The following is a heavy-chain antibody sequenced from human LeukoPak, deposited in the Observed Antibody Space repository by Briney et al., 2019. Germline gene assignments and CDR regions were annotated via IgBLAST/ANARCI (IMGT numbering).Heavy chain of an antibody. J-gene: IGHJ3*02. Sequence: ASVKVSCKASGYTFTGYYMHWVRQAPGQGLEWMGWINPNSGGTNYAQKFQGRVTMTRDTSISTAYMELSRLRSDDTAVCYCARDATRDIVVVPAAIDAFDIWGQGTMVTVSS. V-gene: IGHV1-2*02. CDR2: INPNSGGT. CDR3: ARDATRDIVVVPAAIDAFDI. CDR1: GYTFTGYY. D-gene: IGHD2-2*01.